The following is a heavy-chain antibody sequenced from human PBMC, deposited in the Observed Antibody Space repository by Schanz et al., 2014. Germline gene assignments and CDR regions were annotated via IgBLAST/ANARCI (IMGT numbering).Heavy chain of an antibody. CDR2: ISSSGNII. CDR3: AAKETLSSTACYPS. CDR1: GFTFSDSF. Sequence: QVLLVESGGGLVKPGGSLRLSCSASGFTFSDSFMSWIRQTAGKGLEWLSYISSSGNIIHYADSVKGRFTISRNNAKNSLFLQMTGRRAEDAALYYCAAKETLSSTACYPSWGQGTLVAVSS. V-gene: IGHV3-11*01. J-gene: IGHJ4*02. D-gene: IGHD2-2*01.